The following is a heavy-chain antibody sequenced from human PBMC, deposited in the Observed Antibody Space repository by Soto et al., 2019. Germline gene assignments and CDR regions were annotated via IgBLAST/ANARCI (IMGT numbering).Heavy chain of an antibody. V-gene: IGHV4-34*01. CDR2: INHSGST. CDR3: ARQYCSSTSCAYYFDY. CDR1: GGSFSGYY. D-gene: IGHD2-2*01. Sequence: SETLSLTCAVYGGSFSGYYWSWIRQPQGKGLEWIGEINHSGSTNYNPSLKSRVTISVDASKNQFSLKLSSVTAADTAVYYCARQYCSSTSCAYYFDYWGQGTLVTVSS. J-gene: IGHJ4*02.